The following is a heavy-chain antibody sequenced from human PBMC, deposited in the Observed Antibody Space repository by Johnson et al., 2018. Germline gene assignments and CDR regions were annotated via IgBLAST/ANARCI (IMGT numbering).Heavy chain of an antibody. CDR1: GISFSNNW. J-gene: IGHJ6*02. CDR2: INSDGSGT. D-gene: IGHD3-10*01. CDR3: ARDMGDSMDV. V-gene: IGHV3-74*01. Sequence: VQLVESGGGSVQPGGSLRLSCAASGISFSNNWMHWVRQAPGKGLVWVSQINSDGSGTNNADFVQGRFTISRGNAEKTVYLQMNSLRADDSAVYYCARDMGDSMDVWGQGTTVTVSS.